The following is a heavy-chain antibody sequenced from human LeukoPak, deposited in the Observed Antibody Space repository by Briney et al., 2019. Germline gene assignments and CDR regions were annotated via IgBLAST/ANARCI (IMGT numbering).Heavy chain of an antibody. CDR1: GFTFSSYE. V-gene: IGHV3-48*03. CDR2: ISSSGSTI. J-gene: IGHJ6*02. D-gene: IGHD2-2*01. Sequence: HPGGSLRLSCAASGFTFSSYEMNWVRQAPGKGLEWVSYISSSGSTIYYADSVKGRFTISRDNAKNSLYLQMNSLRAEDTAVYYCAFDQLPYYYYYYGMDVWGQGTTVTVSS. CDR3: AFDQLPYYYYYYGMDV.